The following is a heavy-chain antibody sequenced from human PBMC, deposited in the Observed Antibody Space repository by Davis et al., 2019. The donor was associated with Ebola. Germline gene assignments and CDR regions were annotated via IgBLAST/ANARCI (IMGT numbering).Heavy chain of an antibody. D-gene: IGHD6-13*01. CDR1: GYTFTGYY. Sequence: ASVKVSCKASGYTFTGYYMHWVRQASGQGLEWMGWINPNSGGTNYAQKFQGWVTMTRDTSISTAYMELSRLRSDDTAVYYCAREWGEVSGIAAAGRYYYGMDVWGQGTTVTVSS. J-gene: IGHJ6*02. V-gene: IGHV1-2*04. CDR3: AREWGEVSGIAAAGRYYYGMDV. CDR2: INPNSGGT.